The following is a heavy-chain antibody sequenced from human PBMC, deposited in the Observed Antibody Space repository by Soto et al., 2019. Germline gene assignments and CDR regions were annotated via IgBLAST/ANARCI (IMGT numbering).Heavy chain of an antibody. Sequence: QPGGSLRLSCAASGFTFSIYEMNWVRHAPGKGLEWVSYISSSGSTIYYADSVKGRFTISRDNAKNSLYLQMNSLRAEDTAVYYCARDRDYYDSSGYCDYWGQGTLVTVSS. CDR3: ARDRDYYDSSGYCDY. V-gene: IGHV3-48*03. D-gene: IGHD3-22*01. CDR2: ISSSGSTI. CDR1: GFTFSIYE. J-gene: IGHJ4*02.